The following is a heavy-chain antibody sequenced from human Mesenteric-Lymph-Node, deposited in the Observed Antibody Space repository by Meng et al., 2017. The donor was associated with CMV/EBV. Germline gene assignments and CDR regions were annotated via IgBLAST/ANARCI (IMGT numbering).Heavy chain of an antibody. Sequence: SGPTLVKPTQTLTLTCTFSGFSLSTSGVGVGWIRQTPGKALEWLALIYWNDDKRYSPSLKSRLTITKDTSKNQVVLTMTNMDPVDTATYYCAHRRGASGYLAWFDPWGQGTLVTVSS. CDR3: AHRRGASGYLAWFDP. D-gene: IGHD3-3*01. J-gene: IGHJ5*02. V-gene: IGHV2-5*01. CDR1: GFSLSTSGVG. CDR2: IYWNDDK.